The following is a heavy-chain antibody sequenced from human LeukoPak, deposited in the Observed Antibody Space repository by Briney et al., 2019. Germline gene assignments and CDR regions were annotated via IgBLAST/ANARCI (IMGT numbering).Heavy chain of an antibody. CDR3: ARRRYGSGSRYYYYYMDV. CDR1: GGSFSGYY. CDR2: INHSGST. V-gene: IGHV4-34*01. Sequence: SETLSLTCAVYGGSFSGYYWSWIRQPPGKGLEWIGEINHSGSTNYNPSLKSRVTISVDTFKNQFSLKLSSVTAADTAVYYCARRRYGSGSRYYYYYMDVWGKGTTVTISS. D-gene: IGHD3-10*01. J-gene: IGHJ6*03.